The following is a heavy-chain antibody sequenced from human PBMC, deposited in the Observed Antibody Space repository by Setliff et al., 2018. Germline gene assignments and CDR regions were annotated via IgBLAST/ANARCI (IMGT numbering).Heavy chain of an antibody. CDR2: IRSKAYGGTT. Sequence: GGSLRLSCTASGFTFGDYAMSWVRQAPGKGLEWVGFIRSKAYGGTTEYAASVKGRFTISRDDSKSIAYLQMNSLKTEDTAVYYCARGRAVLSGYDYWGQGTLVTVSS. D-gene: IGHD5-12*01. CDR1: GFTFGDYA. CDR3: ARGRAVLSGYDY. V-gene: IGHV3-49*04. J-gene: IGHJ4*02.